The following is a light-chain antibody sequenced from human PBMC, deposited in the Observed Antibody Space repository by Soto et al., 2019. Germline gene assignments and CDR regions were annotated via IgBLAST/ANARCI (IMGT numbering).Light chain of an antibody. Sequence: DIQMTQSPSSLSASVRDRVTITCRASQSISGYLNWYQQKPGKAPKLLIYAASSLEGGVPSRFSGSGSGTDFTLSISSLQPEDFATYYCQQSYSTPFTFDPGTKVDIK. J-gene: IGKJ3*01. CDR3: QQSYSTPFT. CDR2: AAS. V-gene: IGKV1-39*01. CDR1: QSISGY.